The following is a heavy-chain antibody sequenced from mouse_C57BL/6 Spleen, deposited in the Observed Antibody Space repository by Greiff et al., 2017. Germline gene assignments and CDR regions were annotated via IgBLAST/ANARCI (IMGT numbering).Heavy chain of an antibody. CDR2: IDPETGGT. D-gene: IGHD2-5*01. CDR3: TRKGVETAYYSNPAWFAY. J-gene: IGHJ3*01. Sequence: VQLQHSGAELVRPGASVTLSCKASGYTFTDYEMHWVKQTPVHGLEWIGAIDPETGGTAYNQKFKGKAILTADKSSSTAYMELRSLTSEDSAVYYCTRKGVETAYYSNPAWFAYWGQGTLVTVSA. V-gene: IGHV1-15*01. CDR1: GYTFTDYE.